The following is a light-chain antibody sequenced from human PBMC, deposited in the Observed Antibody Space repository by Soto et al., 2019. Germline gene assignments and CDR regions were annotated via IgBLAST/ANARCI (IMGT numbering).Light chain of an antibody. Sequence: EILMTQSPATLSVSPGERVTLSCRASQSVSSDLAWYQQKPGQAPRLLIYGASTRATGIPARFSGSGSGTEFTLTISSLQSEDFATYYCQQYDSSSTFGGGTKVDIK. J-gene: IGKJ4*02. CDR1: QSVSSD. CDR2: GAS. V-gene: IGKV3-15*01. CDR3: QQYDSSST.